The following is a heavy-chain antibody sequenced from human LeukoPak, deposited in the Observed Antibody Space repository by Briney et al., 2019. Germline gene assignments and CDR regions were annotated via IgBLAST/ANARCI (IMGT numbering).Heavy chain of an antibody. J-gene: IGHJ4*02. CDR2: IYDSGNT. D-gene: IGHD6-19*01. V-gene: IGHV4-59*01. CDR1: GGSISSYY. CDR3: ARETSLTGYASGLGFNY. Sequence: SETLSLTCTVSGGSISSYYWSWIRQPPGKGLEWIGYIYDSGNTNYNPSLKSRVTISIDTSKNQFSLRLTSVTAADTATYYCARETSLTGYASGLGFNYWGQGILVTVSS.